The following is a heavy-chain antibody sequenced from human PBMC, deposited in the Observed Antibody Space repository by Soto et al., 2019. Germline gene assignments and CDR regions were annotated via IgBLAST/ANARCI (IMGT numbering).Heavy chain of an antibody. D-gene: IGHD2-15*01. J-gene: IGHJ4*02. CDR2: TYYSSKWYN. CDR1: VYSVSSNSAA. V-gene: IGHV6-1*01. CDR3: AKSPSVAATMVCFDY. Sequence: QTLSLTCAISVYSVSSNSAAWNSTRQSPSRGLEWLGRTYYSSKWYNDYAVSVKSRITINPDTSKNQFSLQLNSVTPEDTAVYYCAKSPSVAATMVCFDYWSQGTVVTVSS.